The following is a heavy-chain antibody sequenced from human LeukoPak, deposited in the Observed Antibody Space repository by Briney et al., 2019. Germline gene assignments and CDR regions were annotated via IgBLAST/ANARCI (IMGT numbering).Heavy chain of an antibody. CDR3: APQRGFRLLDRYFES. CDR1: GFTFSSYA. CDR2: ISYDGSNK. J-gene: IGHJ4*02. Sequence: PGGSLRLSCAASGFTFSSYAMHWVRQAPGKGLEWVAVISYDGSNKYYADSVKGRFTISRDNAKNSLYLQMNSLRAEDTAVYYCAPQRGFRLLDRYFESWGQGTLVTVSS. D-gene: IGHD5-18*01. V-gene: IGHV3-30*04.